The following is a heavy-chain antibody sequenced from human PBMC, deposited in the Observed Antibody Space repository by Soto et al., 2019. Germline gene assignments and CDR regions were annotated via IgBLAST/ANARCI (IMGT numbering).Heavy chain of an antibody. CDR3: AKDIARYYYGMDV. V-gene: IGHV3-43*01. Sequence: LXLSCGASGFTFDYYTMHWVRQGPGKGLEWVSLISWDGGSTYYADSVKGRFTISRDNSKNSLYLQMNSLRTEDTALYYCAKDIARYYYGMDVWGQGTTVTVSS. CDR1: GFTFDYYT. J-gene: IGHJ6*02. CDR2: ISWDGGST.